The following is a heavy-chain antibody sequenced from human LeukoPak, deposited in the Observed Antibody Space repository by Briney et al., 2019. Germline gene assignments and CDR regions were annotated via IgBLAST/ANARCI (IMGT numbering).Heavy chain of an antibody. Sequence: GGSLRLCCAASGFTFSSYAMHWVRQAPGKGLEWVAVISYDGSNKYYADSVKGRFTISRDNSKNTLYLQMNSLRAEDTAVYYCARDGMVRGVGFDYWGQGTLVTVSS. CDR2: ISYDGSNK. CDR1: GFTFSSYA. D-gene: IGHD3-10*01. V-gene: IGHV3-30-3*01. CDR3: ARDGMVRGVGFDY. J-gene: IGHJ4*02.